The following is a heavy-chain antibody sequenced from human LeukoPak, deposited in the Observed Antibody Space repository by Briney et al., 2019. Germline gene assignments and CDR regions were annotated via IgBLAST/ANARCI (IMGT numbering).Heavy chain of an antibody. CDR3: ARGSRGYYASDAFDI. CDR2: ISSSGSTI. D-gene: IGHD3-10*01. Sequence: GGSLRLSCAASRFTFSSYSMNWVRQAPGKGLEWVSYISSSGSTIYYADSVKGRFTISRDNAKNSLYLQMNSLRAEDTAVYYCARGSRGYYASDAFDIWGQGTMVTVSS. V-gene: IGHV3-48*04. J-gene: IGHJ3*02. CDR1: RFTFSSYS.